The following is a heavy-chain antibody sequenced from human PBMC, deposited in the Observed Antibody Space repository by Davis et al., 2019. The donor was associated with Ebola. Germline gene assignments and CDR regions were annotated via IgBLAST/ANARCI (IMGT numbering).Heavy chain of an antibody. CDR2: ISSSGSTI. CDR1: GFTFSDYY. V-gene: IGHV3-11*04. D-gene: IGHD3-3*01. CDR3: ARDPNHWYYDFWSGSPMSGMDV. Sequence: GESLKISCAASGFTFSDYYMSWIRQAPGKGLEWVSYISSSGSTIYYADSVKGRFTISRDNAKNSLYLQMNSLRAEDTAVYYCARDPNHWYYDFWSGSPMSGMDVWGQGTTVTVSS. J-gene: IGHJ6*02.